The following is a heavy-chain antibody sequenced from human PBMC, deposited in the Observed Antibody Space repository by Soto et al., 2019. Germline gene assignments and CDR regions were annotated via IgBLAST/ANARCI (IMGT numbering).Heavy chain of an antibody. CDR1: GFTFDDYA. CDR3: AKDPSGCAGYCGGDCYFDY. V-gene: IGHV3-43*02. CDR2: ISGDGGST. D-gene: IGHD2-21*02. Sequence: GGSLRLSCAASGFTFDDYAMHWVRQAPGKGLEWVSLISGDGGSTYYADSVKGRFTISRDNSKNSLYLQMNSLRAEDAALYYCAKDPSGCAGYCGGDCYFDYWGQGTLVTVSS. J-gene: IGHJ4*02.